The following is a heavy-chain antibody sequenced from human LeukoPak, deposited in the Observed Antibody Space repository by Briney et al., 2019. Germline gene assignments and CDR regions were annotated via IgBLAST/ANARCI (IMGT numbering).Heavy chain of an antibody. CDR1: GFTVSSNY. J-gene: IGHJ4*02. CDR2: IYSGGST. CDR3: AGAAAGLLLFGY. V-gene: IGHV3-66*01. D-gene: IGHD6-13*01. Sequence: GGSLRLSCAASGFTVSSNYMSWVRQAPGKGLEWVSVIYSGGSTYYADSVKGRFTISRDNSKNTLYLQMNSLRAEDTAVYYCAGAAAGLLLFGYWGQGTLVTVSS.